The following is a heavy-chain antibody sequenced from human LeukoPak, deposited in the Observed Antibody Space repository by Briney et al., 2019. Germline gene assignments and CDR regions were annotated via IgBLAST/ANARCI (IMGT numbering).Heavy chain of an antibody. Sequence: GGSLRLSCAASGFTFSSYAMRWVRQAPGKGLEWVSAISGSGGSTYYADSVKGRFTISRDNSKNTLYLQMNSLRAEDTAVYYCGHSQGGVGATDFDYWGQGTLVTVSS. CDR1: GFTFSSYA. D-gene: IGHD1-26*01. J-gene: IGHJ4*02. CDR2: ISGSGGST. CDR3: GHSQGGVGATDFDY. V-gene: IGHV3-23*01.